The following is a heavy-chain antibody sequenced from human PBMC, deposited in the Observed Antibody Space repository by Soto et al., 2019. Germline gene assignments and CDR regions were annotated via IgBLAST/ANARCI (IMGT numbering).Heavy chain of an antibody. J-gene: IGHJ4*02. CDR3: ARTDKYNSQSSGWANRFDY. Sequence: VQLLESGGDLVQPGGSLRLSCAASGFIFSNYAMTWVRQAPGKGPEWVSTFTSGGSTYYRDTVKGRFTISRDNSKNTLYLQKNSLRAEDTAVYYCARTDKYNSQSSGWANRFDYWGQGTLVTVSS. V-gene: IGHV3-23*01. CDR1: GFIFSNYA. CDR2: FTSGGST. D-gene: IGHD6-19*01.